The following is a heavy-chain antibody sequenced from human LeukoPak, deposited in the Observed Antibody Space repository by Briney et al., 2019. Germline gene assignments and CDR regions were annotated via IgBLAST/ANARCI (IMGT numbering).Heavy chain of an antibody. CDR3: AKKTTGPRGWFDP. D-gene: IGHD3-9*01. CDR2: IRNSGDFI. J-gene: IGHJ5*02. CDR1: AFTVSNKY. Sequence: GGSLRLSCAASAFTVSNKYMTWVRQAPAQGLDWVSIIRNSGDFIYYADFVKGRFTISRDNSKNTLYLQMNSLRAEDTAVYYCAKKTTGPRGWFDPWGQGTLVTVSS. V-gene: IGHV3-23*01.